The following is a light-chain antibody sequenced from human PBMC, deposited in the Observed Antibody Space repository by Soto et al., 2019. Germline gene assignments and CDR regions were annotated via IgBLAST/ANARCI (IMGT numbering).Light chain of an antibody. CDR1: QSISSW. Sequence: DIQMTRSPSTLSASVGDRVTITCRASQSISSWLAWYQQKPGKAPKLLIYDASSLESGVPSRFSGSGSGTEFTLTISSLQPDDFATYYYQQYNSYSAFGQGTKVEIK. CDR3: QQYNSYSA. J-gene: IGKJ1*01. CDR2: DAS. V-gene: IGKV1-5*01.